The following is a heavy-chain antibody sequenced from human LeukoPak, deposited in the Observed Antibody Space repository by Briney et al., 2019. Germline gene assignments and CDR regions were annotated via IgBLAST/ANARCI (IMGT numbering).Heavy chain of an antibody. D-gene: IGHD3-9*01. CDR1: GYTFTSYD. Sequence: GASVKVSCKASGYTFTSYDINWVRQATGQGLEWMGWMNPNSGNTGYAQKFQGRVTMTRNTSISTACMELSSLRSEDTAVYYCARAPSYYDILTGYYIVGTFDYWGQGTLVTVSS. CDR2: MNPNSGNT. J-gene: IGHJ4*02. V-gene: IGHV1-8*01. CDR3: ARAPSYYDILTGYYIVGTFDY.